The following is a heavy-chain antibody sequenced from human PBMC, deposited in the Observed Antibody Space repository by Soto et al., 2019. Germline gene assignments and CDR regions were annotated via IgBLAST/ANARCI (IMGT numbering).Heavy chain of an antibody. J-gene: IGHJ4*02. CDR3: ARPRGYDFDY. CDR2: IYWDDDK. CDR1: GFSLTSSGMS. V-gene: IGHV2-5*02. D-gene: IGHD3-10*01. Sequence: QITLKESGPTLVKPTQPLTVTCTFSGFSLTSSGMSVGWIRQPPGKALEWLALIYWDDDKWYSPSLKSRHYITKDTSTIRVVLTMTNVDPVDTATYYCARPRGYDFDYWGQGTLVTVSS.